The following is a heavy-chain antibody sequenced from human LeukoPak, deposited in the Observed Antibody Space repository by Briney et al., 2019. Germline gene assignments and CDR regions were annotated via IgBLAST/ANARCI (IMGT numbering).Heavy chain of an antibody. CDR2: ISFDGGNK. CDR1: GFTFSSHG. V-gene: IGHV3-30*03. CDR3: ASTRSSDFDY. Sequence: PGGSLRLSCAASGFTFSSHGMHWVRQAPGKGLEWVAVISFDGGNKYYADSVKGRFTISRDNSKNTLYLQRNSLRAEDTAVYYCASTRSSDFDYWGQGTLVTVSS. D-gene: IGHD6-6*01. J-gene: IGHJ4*02.